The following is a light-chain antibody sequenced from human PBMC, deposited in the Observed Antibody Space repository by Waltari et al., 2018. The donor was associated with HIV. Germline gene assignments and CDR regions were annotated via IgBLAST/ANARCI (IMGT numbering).Light chain of an antibody. CDR2: QDN. CDR1: KLGDKY. J-gene: IGLJ2*01. V-gene: IGLV3-1*01. CDR3: QAWDSSTSHVV. Sequence: SYELTQPPSVSVSPGQTASITFSGDKLGDKYACWYHQKPGQSPVLVIYQDNKRPSGIPERFSGSNSGNTATLTISGTQAMDEADYYCQAWDSSTSHVVFGGGTKLTVL.